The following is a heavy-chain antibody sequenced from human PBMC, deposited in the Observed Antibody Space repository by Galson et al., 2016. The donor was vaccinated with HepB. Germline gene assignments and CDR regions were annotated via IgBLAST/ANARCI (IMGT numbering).Heavy chain of an antibody. V-gene: IGHV4-61*01. CDR2: IYYSGST. CDR1: GGSVSSGSYY. J-gene: IGHJ4*02. D-gene: IGHD2-21*01. Sequence: SETLSLTCTVSGGSVSSGSYYWSWIRQPPGKGLEWIGYIYYSGSTNYNPSLKSRVTISVDTSKNQFSLKLGSVTAADTAVYYCVRDFAGLTYYLDYWGQGTLVTVSS. CDR3: VRDFAGLTYYLDY.